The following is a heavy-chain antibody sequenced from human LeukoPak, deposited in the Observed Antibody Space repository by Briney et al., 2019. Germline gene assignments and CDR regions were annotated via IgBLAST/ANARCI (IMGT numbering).Heavy chain of an antibody. V-gene: IGHV3-30*01. CDR1: GFTFGSYA. CDR3: AREIYSNYGYYYYYMDV. D-gene: IGHD4-11*01. CDR2: ISYDGSNK. J-gene: IGHJ6*03. Sequence: GGSLRLSCAASGFTFGSYAMHWVRQAPGKGLEWVAVISYDGSNKYYADSVKGRFTISRDNSKNTLYLQMNSLRAEDTAVYYCAREIYSNYGYYYYYMDVWGKGTTVTVSS.